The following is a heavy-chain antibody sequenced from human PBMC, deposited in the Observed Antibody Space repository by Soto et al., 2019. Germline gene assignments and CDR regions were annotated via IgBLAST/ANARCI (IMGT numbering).Heavy chain of an antibody. D-gene: IGHD5-18*01. V-gene: IGHV1-2*02. CDR3: TRAGRGYSYGYPLFDY. CDR1: GYTFTGYY. J-gene: IGHJ4*02. Sequence: AASVKVSCKASGYTFTGYYMHWVRQAPGQGLEWMGWINPNSGGTNYAQKFQGRVTMTRDTSISTAYMELSRLRSDDTAVYYCTRAGRGYSYGYPLFDYWGQGTLVTVSS. CDR2: INPNSGGT.